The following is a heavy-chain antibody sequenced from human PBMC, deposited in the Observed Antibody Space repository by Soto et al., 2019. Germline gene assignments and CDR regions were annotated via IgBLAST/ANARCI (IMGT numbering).Heavy chain of an antibody. J-gene: IGHJ6*02. CDR3: ARTTVTSLRYYGMDV. Sequence: PGESLKISCKGSGYSFTSYWIGWVRQMPGKGLEWMGIFYPGDSDTRYSPSFQGQVTISADKFISTAYLQWSSLKASDTAMYYCARTTVTSLRYYGMDVWGQGTTVTVSS. CDR1: GYSFTSYW. D-gene: IGHD4-17*01. V-gene: IGHV5-51*01. CDR2: FYPGDSDT.